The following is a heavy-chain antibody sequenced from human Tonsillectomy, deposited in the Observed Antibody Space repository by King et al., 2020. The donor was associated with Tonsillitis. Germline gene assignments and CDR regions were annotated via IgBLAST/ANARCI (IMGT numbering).Heavy chain of an antibody. D-gene: IGHD3/OR15-3a*01. Sequence: VQLVESGGGLVKPGGSLRLSCAASGFTFSTTWMTWIRQAPGKGLEWVGVIKREIEGGTTDYAAPVKGRFTISRDDSKNTLYLQMNSQKTEDTAVYYCITGTGKTYTDYWGQGTLVTVSS. V-gene: IGHV3-15*01. J-gene: IGHJ4*02. CDR3: ITGTGKTYTDY. CDR2: IKREIEGGTT. CDR1: GFTFSTTW.